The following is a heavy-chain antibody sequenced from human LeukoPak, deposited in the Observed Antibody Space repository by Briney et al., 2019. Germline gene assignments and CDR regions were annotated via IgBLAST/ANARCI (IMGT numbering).Heavy chain of an antibody. J-gene: IGHJ4*02. V-gene: IGHV1-24*01. D-gene: IGHD6-6*01. CDR1: GYTLTELS. CDR3: AYRELGIAARPLDY. Sequence: ASVKVSCKVSGYTLTELSMHWVRQAPGKGLEWMGGFDPEDGETIYAQKFQGRVTMTEDTSTDTAYMELSSLRSEDTAVYYCAYRELGIAARPLDYWGQGTLVTVSS. CDR2: FDPEDGET.